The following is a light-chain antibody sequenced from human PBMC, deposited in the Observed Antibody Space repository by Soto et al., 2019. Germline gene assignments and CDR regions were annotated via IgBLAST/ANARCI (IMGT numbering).Light chain of an antibody. V-gene: IGKV3-15*01. CDR3: QQYNNWTPWT. Sequence: EIVMTQSPATLSVSPGERATLSCRASQSVSSNLAWYQQKPGQAPRLLIYGASTRATGIPARFSGSGSGTEFNLTISSLQSEDFAVYYCQQYNNWTPWTFGKGTKVEIK. CDR2: GAS. CDR1: QSVSSN. J-gene: IGKJ1*01.